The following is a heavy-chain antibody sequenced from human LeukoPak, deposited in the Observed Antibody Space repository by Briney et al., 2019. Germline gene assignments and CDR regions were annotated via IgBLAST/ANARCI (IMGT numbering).Heavy chain of an antibody. J-gene: IGHJ4*02. CDR1: GYTFTSYD. CDR3: AGFPITMIVVAL. Sequence: ASVKVSCKASGYTFTSYDINWVRQATGQGLEWMGWMNPNSGNTGYAQKFQGRVTMTRNTSISTAYMELSSLRSEDTAVYYCAGFPITMIVVALWGQGTLVTVSS. D-gene: IGHD3-22*01. CDR2: MNPNSGNT. V-gene: IGHV1-8*01.